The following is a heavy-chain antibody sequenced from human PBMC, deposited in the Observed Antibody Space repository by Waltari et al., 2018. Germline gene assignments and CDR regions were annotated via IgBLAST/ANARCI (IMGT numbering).Heavy chain of an antibody. CDR2: IYSGGST. D-gene: IGHD6-13*01. Sequence: EVQLLESGGGLVQPGGSLRLSCAASGFTFSSYAMSWVRQAPGKGLEWVSVIYSGGSTYYADSVKGRFTISRDNSKNTLYLQMNSLRAEDTAVYYCAKDLGAAAGTGVFDYWGQGTLVTVSS. CDR1: GFTFSSYA. J-gene: IGHJ4*02. CDR3: AKDLGAAAGTGVFDY. V-gene: IGHV3-23*03.